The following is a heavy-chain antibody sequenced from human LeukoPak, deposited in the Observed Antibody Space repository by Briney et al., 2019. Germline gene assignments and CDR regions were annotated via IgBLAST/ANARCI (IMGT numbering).Heavy chain of an antibody. D-gene: IGHD3-22*01. CDR2: IYYSGST. V-gene: IGHV4-30-4*07. CDR1: GGSISSGGYS. Sequence: SETLSLTCAVSGGSISSGGYSWSWIRQPPGKGLEWIGYIYYSGSTYYNPSLKSRVTISGHTSKNQFSLRLSSVTAADTAVYYCARVDSSGGYRRRGPLVDYWGQGTLVTVSS. CDR3: ARVDSSGGYRRRGPLVDY. J-gene: IGHJ4*02.